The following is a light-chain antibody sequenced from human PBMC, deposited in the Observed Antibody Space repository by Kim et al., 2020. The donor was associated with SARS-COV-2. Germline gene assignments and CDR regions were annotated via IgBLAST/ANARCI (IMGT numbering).Light chain of an antibody. CDR1: QSISSW. CDR2: DAS. CDR3: QQYNSYPLMYT. J-gene: IGKJ2*01. Sequence: SVWDRVTLHCRASQSISSWLAWYQQKPGKAPKLLIYDASSLESGVPSRFSGSGSGTEFTLTISSLQPDDFATYYCQQYNSYPLMYTFGQGTKLEI. V-gene: IGKV1-5*01.